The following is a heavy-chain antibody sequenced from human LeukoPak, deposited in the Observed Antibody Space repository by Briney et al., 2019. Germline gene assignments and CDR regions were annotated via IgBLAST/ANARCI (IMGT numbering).Heavy chain of an antibody. CDR1: GFTFDTYW. D-gene: IGHD3-10*01. CDR2: IKQDGSEK. Sequence: GGSLRLSCVVSGFTFDTYWMSWVRQAPGKGLEWVANIKQDGSEKYYVDSVKGRFTISRGNAKNSLYLQMNSLRGEDTAVYYCARFLGSGSYYYYYYYALDVWGQGTTVAVSS. J-gene: IGHJ6*02. CDR3: ARFLGSGSYYYYYYYALDV. V-gene: IGHV3-7*01.